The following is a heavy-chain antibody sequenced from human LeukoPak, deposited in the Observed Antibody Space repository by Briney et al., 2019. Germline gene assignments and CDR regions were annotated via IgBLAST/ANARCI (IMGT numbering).Heavy chain of an antibody. D-gene: IGHD5-24*01. CDR2: ISGGGVKT. V-gene: IGHV3-23*01. CDR1: GFTFSSYV. J-gene: IGHJ4*02. Sequence: GGSLRLSCAGSGFTFSSYVMSWVRQAPGKGLEWVSIISGGGVKTYCADSVKGRFTISRDNSKNTLYLQMNSLRAEDTAVYYCAKARDAYNFYYFDYWGQGTLVTVSS. CDR3: AKARDAYNFYYFDY.